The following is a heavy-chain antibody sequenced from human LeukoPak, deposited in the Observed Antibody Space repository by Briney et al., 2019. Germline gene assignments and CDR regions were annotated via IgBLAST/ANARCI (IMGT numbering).Heavy chain of an antibody. Sequence: GGSLRLSCAASGFTFSSYGMSWVRQAPGKGLEWVSAINGSGGSTYYADSVKGRFTISRDNSKNTLYLQMNSLRAEDTAVYYCGKKSVVGAKSLYYYYMDVWGKGTTVTVSS. V-gene: IGHV3-23*01. CDR1: GFTFSSYG. J-gene: IGHJ6*03. D-gene: IGHD1-26*01. CDR3: GKKSVVGAKSLYYYYMDV. CDR2: INGSGGST.